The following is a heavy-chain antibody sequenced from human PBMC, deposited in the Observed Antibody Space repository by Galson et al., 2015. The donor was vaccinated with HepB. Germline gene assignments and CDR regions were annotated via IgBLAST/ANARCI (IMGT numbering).Heavy chain of an antibody. Sequence: SLRLSCAASGFTFDDYAMHWVRQAPGKGLEWVSGISWNSGSIGYADSVKGRFTISRDNAKNSLYLQMNSLRAEDTALYYCAKDMDYSGSYFSPNRFDYWGQGTLVTVSS. V-gene: IGHV3-9*01. CDR1: GFTFDDYA. D-gene: IGHD1-26*01. J-gene: IGHJ4*02. CDR3: AKDMDYSGSYFSPNRFDY. CDR2: ISWNSGSI.